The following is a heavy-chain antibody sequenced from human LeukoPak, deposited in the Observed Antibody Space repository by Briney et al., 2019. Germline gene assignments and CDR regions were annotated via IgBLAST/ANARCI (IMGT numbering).Heavy chain of an antibody. CDR3: ARSPVGVRKKHDF. D-gene: IGHD3-10*01. Sequence: ASVKVSCKAPGYTFTSYDINWVRQATGQGLEWMGWMNPTSGHTGYAQNFQGRVTMTRDTSISTAYMELNSLTSEHTAVYYCARSPVGVRKKHDFWGQGTLVIVSS. J-gene: IGHJ4*02. CDR2: MNPTSGHT. CDR1: GYTFTSYD. V-gene: IGHV1-8*01.